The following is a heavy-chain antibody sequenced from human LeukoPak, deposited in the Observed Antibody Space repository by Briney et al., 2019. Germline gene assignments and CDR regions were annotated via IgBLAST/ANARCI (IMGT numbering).Heavy chain of an antibody. Sequence: PGRSLRLSCSASGLTFGDFALTWVRQAPGKGLEWVGIGRGKAYGATKEYAASVKGRFTISRDDSKSVAYLQMDNLKTEDTGIYYCTRGSGRFEYWGQGTRVTVSS. J-gene: IGHJ4*02. CDR3: TRGSGRFEY. CDR2: GRGKAYGATK. CDR1: GLTFGDFA. V-gene: IGHV3-49*04. D-gene: IGHD2-15*01.